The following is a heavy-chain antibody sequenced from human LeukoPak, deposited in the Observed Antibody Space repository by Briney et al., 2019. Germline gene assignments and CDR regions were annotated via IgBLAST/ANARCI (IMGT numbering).Heavy chain of an antibody. CDR2: IYYSGST. J-gene: IGHJ5*02. CDR3: ARHQMDYDILTTYLNWFAP. CDR1: GGSISSSSYY. Sequence: PSETLSLTCTVSGGSISSSSYYWGWIRQPPGKGLEWIGSIYYSGSTYYNPSLKSRVTISVDTSNNQFSLKLSSVTAADTALYYCARHQMDYDILTTYLNWFAPWGQGALVTVSS. V-gene: IGHV4-39*01. D-gene: IGHD3-9*01.